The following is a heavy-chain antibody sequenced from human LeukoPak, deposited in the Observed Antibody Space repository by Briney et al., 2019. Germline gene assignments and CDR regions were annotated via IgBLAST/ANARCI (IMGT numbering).Heavy chain of an antibody. Sequence: SETLSLTCTVPGGSISSYYWSWIRQPPGKGLEWIAYISDIGSTNYNPSLKSRVTISLDTSKNQFSLKLSSVTAADTAVYYCAGHHPRNTVDFWGQGTLVTVS. CDR2: ISDIGST. V-gene: IGHV4-59*08. D-gene: IGHD2/OR15-2a*01. CDR3: AGHHPRNTVDF. J-gene: IGHJ4*02. CDR1: GGSISSYY.